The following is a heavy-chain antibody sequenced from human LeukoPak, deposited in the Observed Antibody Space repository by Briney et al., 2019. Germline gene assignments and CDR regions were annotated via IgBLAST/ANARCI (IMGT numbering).Heavy chain of an antibody. CDR1: GGTFSSYA. D-gene: IGHD5-18*01. CDR3: ARGPGIQLWTPLYYYYYMDV. J-gene: IGHJ6*03. CDR2: IIPIFGTA. V-gene: IGHV1-69*05. Sequence: ASVTVSCKASGGTFSSYAISWVRQAPGQGLEWMGGIIPIFGTANYAQKFQGRVTITTDESTSTAYMELSSLRSEDTAVYYCARGPGIQLWTPLYYYYYMDVWGKGTTVTVSS.